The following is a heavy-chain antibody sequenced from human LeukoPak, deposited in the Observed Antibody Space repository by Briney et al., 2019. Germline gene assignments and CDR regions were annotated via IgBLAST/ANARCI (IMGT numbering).Heavy chain of an antibody. CDR2: IYPGDSDT. CDR3: ARPRCSGDTCSPYYGMDV. CDR1: GYSFTSYW. J-gene: IGHJ6*02. Sequence: GESLKISCKGSGYSFTSYWIGWVRQMPGKGLEWMGIIYPGDSDTRYSPSFQGQVTISADKSISTAYLQWSSLKASDTAMYYCARPRCSGDTCSPYYGMDVWGQGTTVTVSS. V-gene: IGHV5-51*01. D-gene: IGHD2-15*01.